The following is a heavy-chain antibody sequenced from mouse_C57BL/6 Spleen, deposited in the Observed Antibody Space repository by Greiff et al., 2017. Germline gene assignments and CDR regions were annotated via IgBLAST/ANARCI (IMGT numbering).Heavy chain of an antibody. CDR2: INPYNGGT. J-gene: IGHJ2*01. V-gene: IGHV1-19*01. CDR1: GYTFTNYY. CDR3: APTGSFDY. D-gene: IGHD4-1*02. Sequence: EVQLQQSGPVLVKPGASVKMSCKASGYTFTNYYMNWVKQSHGKSLEWIGVINPYNGGTSYNQKFKGKATLTVDESSSTAYMELNSLTSEDSAVYYGAPTGSFDYWGQGTTLTVSA.